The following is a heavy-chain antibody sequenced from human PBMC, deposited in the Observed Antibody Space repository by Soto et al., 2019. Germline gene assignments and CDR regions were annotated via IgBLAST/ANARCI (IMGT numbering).Heavy chain of an antibody. CDR1: GFTFSSYG. V-gene: IGHV3-33*01. D-gene: IGHD3-10*01. CDR3: ARDTSDYYGSGIRPTPCYPDY. Sequence: GGSLRLSCAASGFTFSSYGMHWVRQAPGKGLEWVAVIWYDGSNKYYADSVKGRFTISRDNSKNTRYLQMNSLRAEDTAVYYCARDTSDYYGSGIRPTPCYPDYWGQGTLVTVSS. J-gene: IGHJ4*02. CDR2: IWYDGSNK.